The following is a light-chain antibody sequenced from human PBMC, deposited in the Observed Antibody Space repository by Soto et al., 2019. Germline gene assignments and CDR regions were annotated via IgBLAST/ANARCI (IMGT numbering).Light chain of an antibody. V-gene: IGLV1-40*01. J-gene: IGLJ1*01. CDR2: GNN. CDR1: SSNIGAGYD. CDR3: SSYAGSNTLYV. Sequence: QSVLTQPPSVSGAPGQRVTISCTGSSSNIGAGYDVHWFQQIPGTTPKVLIYGNNNRPSGVPDRFSGSKSGNTASLTVSGLQAEDEADYYCSSYAGSNTLYVFGTGTKVTVL.